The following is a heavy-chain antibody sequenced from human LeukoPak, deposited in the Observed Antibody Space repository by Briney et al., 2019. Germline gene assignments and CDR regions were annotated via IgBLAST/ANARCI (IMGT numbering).Heavy chain of an antibody. CDR3: AANSADYNTLGSSYKV. Sequence: ETLSLTCTVSTYSLSSGYYWGWIRQAPGMGLEWIGSIYHSGSTYYNPSLKSGVTISVDTSKNQFSLKLNSVTAAYTAVFYCAANSADYNTLGSSYKVWGQGTLVTVSS. V-gene: IGHV4-38-2*02. CDR1: TYSLSSGYY. CDR2: IYHSGST. D-gene: IGHD3-10*01. J-gene: IGHJ4*02.